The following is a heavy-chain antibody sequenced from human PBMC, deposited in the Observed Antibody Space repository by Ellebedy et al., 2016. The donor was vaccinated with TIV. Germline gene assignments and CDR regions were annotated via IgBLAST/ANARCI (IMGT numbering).Heavy chain of an antibody. Sequence: AASVKVSCKAAEYPFSAHYIHWVRQTPGQGLEWMGFINPSGGYTTYAQKFQGRATMTTDTSTSTVYMELTSLSSEDTAVYYCARTKVVVISEYYFDYWGQGTPVTVSS. CDR1: EYPFSAHY. D-gene: IGHD3-22*01. J-gene: IGHJ4*02. CDR3: ARTKVVVISEYYFDY. V-gene: IGHV1-46*01. CDR2: INPSGGYT.